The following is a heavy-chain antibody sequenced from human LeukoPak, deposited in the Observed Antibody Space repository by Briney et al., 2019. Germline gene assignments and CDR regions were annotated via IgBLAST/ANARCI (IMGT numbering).Heavy chain of an antibody. D-gene: IGHD3-3*01. J-gene: IGHJ4*02. CDR2: ITRGGGT. CDR3: VRGITTPDC. V-gene: IGHV3-23*01. CDR1: GLTFSSYA. Sequence: GGSLRLSCAASGLTFSSYAMTWVRQAPGKGLEWVSGITRGGGTYYADSVKGRFTISRDNSKNTLYLQMSSLRAEDTAVYYCVRGITTPDCWGQGTLVTVSS.